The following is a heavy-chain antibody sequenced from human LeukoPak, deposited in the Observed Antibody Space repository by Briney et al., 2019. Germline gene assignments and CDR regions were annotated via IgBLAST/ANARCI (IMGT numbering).Heavy chain of an antibody. CDR1: GFTFSSYW. J-gene: IGHJ6*02. Sequence: PGGSLRLSCAASGFTFSSYWMHWVRQPPGKGLVWVSRITSDGSGIGYADSVKGRFSTSRDNSKNTLYLQMNSLRAEDTAVYYCAKDLLLIAAADYYYYYGMDVWGQGTTVTVSS. D-gene: IGHD6-13*01. CDR3: AKDLLLIAAADYYYYYGMDV. CDR2: ITSDGSGI. V-gene: IGHV3-74*01.